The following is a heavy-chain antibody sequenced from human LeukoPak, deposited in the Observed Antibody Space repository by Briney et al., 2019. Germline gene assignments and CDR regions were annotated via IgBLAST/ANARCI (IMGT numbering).Heavy chain of an antibody. V-gene: IGHV1-2*02. Sequence: ASVKVSCKASGYTFTGYYMHWVRQAPGQGLEWMGWINPNSGGTNYAQKFQGRVTMTRDTSISTAYMELSRLRSDDTAVYYCATQMRVVGATGFDYWGQGTLVTVSS. CDR1: GYTFTGYY. CDR2: INPNSGGT. D-gene: IGHD1-26*01. CDR3: ATQMRVVGATGFDY. J-gene: IGHJ4*02.